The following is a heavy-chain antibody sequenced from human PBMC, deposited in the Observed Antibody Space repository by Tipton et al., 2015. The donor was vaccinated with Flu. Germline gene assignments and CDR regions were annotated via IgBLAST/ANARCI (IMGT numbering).Heavy chain of an antibody. CDR1: GDSMRSDYF. J-gene: IGHJ4*02. V-gene: IGHV4-38-2*02. D-gene: IGHD2/OR15-2a*01. CDR3: ARGLYERRYFDY. CDR2: INHSGST. Sequence: TLSLTCTVSGDSMRSDYFWAWIRQAPGKGLEWIGEINHSGSTNYNPSLKSRVTMSVDTSKNQFSLRLSSVTAADTAAYYCARGLYERRYFDYWGQGTLVTVSS.